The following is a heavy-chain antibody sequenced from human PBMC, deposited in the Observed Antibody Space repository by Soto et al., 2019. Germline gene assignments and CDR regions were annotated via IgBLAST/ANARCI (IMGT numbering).Heavy chain of an antibody. Sequence: SETLSLTCTVSGGSISNSDYYWGWIRQPPGKELEWIGTIYYSGTTYFNPSLKSRVTISVDTSKNQFSLKLSSVTAVDSAVYYCARGKWLVLNWFDPWGQGTLVTVSS. D-gene: IGHD6-19*01. CDR2: IYYSGTT. CDR3: ARGKWLVLNWFDP. CDR1: GGSISNSDYY. J-gene: IGHJ5*02. V-gene: IGHV4-39*01.